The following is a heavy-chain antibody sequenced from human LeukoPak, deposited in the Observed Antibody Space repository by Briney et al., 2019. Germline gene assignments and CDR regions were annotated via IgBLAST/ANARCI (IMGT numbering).Heavy chain of an antibody. CDR2: IYHSGST. D-gene: IGHD1-20*01. V-gene: IGHV4-4*02. CDR3: AMFNTGITGTTDAFDI. Sequence: SETLSLTCAVSGGSISSSNWWSWVRQPPGKGLEWIGEIYHSGSTNYNPSLKSRVTISVDKSKNQFSLKLSSVTAADTAVYYCAMFNTGITGTTDAFDIWGQGTMVTVSS. CDR1: GGSISSSNW. J-gene: IGHJ3*02.